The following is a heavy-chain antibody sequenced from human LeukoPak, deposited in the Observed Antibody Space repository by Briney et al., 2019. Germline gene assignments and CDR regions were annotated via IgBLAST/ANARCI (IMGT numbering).Heavy chain of an antibody. V-gene: IGHV1-18*01. J-gene: IGHJ3*02. Sequence: ASVKVSCKASGYTFTSYGISWVRQAPGQGLEWMGWISAYNGKTNYAQKLQGRVTMTTDTSRRTAYMEGRRRRCEDRGGDYCARDSKANYDFWSGYFLVAFDIWGQGTMVTVSS. CDR2: ISAYNGKT. CDR3: ARDSKANYDFWSGYFLVAFDI. D-gene: IGHD3-3*01. CDR1: GYTFTSYG.